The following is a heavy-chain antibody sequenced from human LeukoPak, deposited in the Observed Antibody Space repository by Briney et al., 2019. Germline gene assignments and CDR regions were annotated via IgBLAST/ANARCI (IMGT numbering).Heavy chain of an antibody. CDR2: IKQDGSVI. Sequence: GGSLRLSCAASGFSFSTHWMSWFRQAPGKGLEWVALIKQDGSVIHYVDSVKGRFNISRDNAKNSLSLQMNSLRADDTAVYYCAGDEGWTFDIWGQGTKVTVSS. CDR3: AGDEGWTFDI. J-gene: IGHJ3*02. CDR1: GFSFSTHW. D-gene: IGHD5-24*01. V-gene: IGHV3-7*01.